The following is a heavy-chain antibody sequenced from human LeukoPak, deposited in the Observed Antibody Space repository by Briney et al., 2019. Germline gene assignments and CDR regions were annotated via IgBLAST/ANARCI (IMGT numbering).Heavy chain of an antibody. CDR1: GGSISSYY. CDR2: IYYSGST. Sequence: SETLSLTCTVSGGSISSYYWSWIRQPPGKGLEWIGYIYYSGSTNYNPSLKSRVTISVDTSKNQFSLKLSSVTAADTAVYYCARQGDSDYGVFDPWGQGTLVTVSS. V-gene: IGHV4-59*08. J-gene: IGHJ5*02. CDR3: ARQGDSDYGVFDP. D-gene: IGHD5-12*01.